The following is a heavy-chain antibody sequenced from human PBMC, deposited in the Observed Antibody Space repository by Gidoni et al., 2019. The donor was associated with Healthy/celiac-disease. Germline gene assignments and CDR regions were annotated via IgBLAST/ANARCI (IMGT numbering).Heavy chain of an antibody. CDR2: IRSKAYGGTT. CDR3: TRTDITMIVVVTPFDY. D-gene: IGHD3-22*01. J-gene: IGHJ4*02. Sequence: EVQLVESGGGLVQPGRSLRLSCTASGFTFGDYAMSWFRQAPGKGLEWVGFIRSKAYGGTTEYAASVKGRFTISRDDSKSIAYLQMNSLKTEDTAVYYCTRTDITMIVVVTPFDYWGQGTLVTVSS. CDR1: GFTFGDYA. V-gene: IGHV3-49*03.